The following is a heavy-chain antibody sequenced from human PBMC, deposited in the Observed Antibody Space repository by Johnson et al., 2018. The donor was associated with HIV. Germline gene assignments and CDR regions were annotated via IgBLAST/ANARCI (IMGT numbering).Heavy chain of an antibody. V-gene: IGHV3-66*02. Sequence: VQLVESGGGLVQPGGSLRLSCAASGFTFSIYALSWVRQAPGKGLEWVAVIYSGGSTYYAESLKGRFTIPRDNYKNTLYLQLNSLRAEEKAVDYCATSMGATALAVDIWGQGTMVTVSS. D-gene: IGHD1-26*01. CDR2: IYSGGST. CDR1: GFTFSIYA. CDR3: ATSMGATALAVDI. J-gene: IGHJ3*02.